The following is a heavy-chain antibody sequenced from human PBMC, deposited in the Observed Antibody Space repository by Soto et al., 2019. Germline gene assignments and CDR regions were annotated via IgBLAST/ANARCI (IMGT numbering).Heavy chain of an antibody. J-gene: IGHJ4*02. CDR1: GYTFTGYY. CDR2: INPNSGGT. D-gene: IGHD2-15*01. Sequence: GASVKVSCKASGYTFTGYYMHWVRQAPGQGLEWMGWINPNSGGTNYAQKFQGWVTMTRDTSISTAYMELSRLRSDDTAVYYCAREEIVPTQPPLAYWGQGTLVTVSS. CDR3: AREEIVPTQPPLAY. V-gene: IGHV1-2*04.